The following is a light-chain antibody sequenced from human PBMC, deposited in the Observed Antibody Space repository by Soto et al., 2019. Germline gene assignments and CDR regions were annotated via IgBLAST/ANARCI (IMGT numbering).Light chain of an antibody. Sequence: QSPLTQPPSASGSPGQSVTISCTGTSSDVGGYNYVSWYQQHPGKAPKLMIYEVSKRPSGVPDRFSGSKSGNTASLTVSGLQAEDEADYYCSSYAGNKNVFGTGTKVTVL. CDR1: SSDVGGYNY. CDR3: SSYAGNKNV. CDR2: EVS. V-gene: IGLV2-8*01. J-gene: IGLJ1*01.